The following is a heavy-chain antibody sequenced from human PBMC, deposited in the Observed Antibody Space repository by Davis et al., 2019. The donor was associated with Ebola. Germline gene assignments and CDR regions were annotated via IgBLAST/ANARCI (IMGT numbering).Heavy chain of an antibody. V-gene: IGHV3-7*03. CDR2: IKQDGSEK. CDR3: AREAV. Sequence: GESLKISCAASGFTFSSYSMNWVRQAPGKGLEWVANIKQDGSEKYYVDSVKGRFTISRDNAKNSLYLQMNSLRADDTAVYYCAREAVWGQGTLVTVSS. CDR1: GFTFSSYS. J-gene: IGHJ4*02.